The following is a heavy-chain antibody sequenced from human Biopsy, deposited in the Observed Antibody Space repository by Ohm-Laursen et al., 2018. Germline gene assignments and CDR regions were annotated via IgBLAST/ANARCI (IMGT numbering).Heavy chain of an antibody. CDR2: ISYTGGI. J-gene: IGHJ4*02. Sequence: GTLSLTCTVSGGYISGYHWSWIRKSPGKGLGWLAYISYTGGITSNPSLNGRATMSLDTSKNQFSLRLIYVTAADTAVYYCARMPHFDYWGQGILVTVSS. V-gene: IGHV4-59*01. D-gene: IGHD2-2*01. CDR3: ARMPHFDY. CDR1: GGYISGYH.